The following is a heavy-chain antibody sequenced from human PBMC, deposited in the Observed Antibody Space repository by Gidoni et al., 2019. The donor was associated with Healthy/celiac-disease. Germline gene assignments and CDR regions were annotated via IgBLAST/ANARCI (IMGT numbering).Heavy chain of an antibody. CDR2: ISGSGGST. D-gene: IGHD3-22*01. CDR1: GFTFSSYA. J-gene: IGHJ3*02. V-gene: IGHV3-23*01. CDR3: AKVGHYYDSSADDAFDI. Sequence: EVQLLESGGGLVQPGGSLRLSCAASGFTFSSYAMRWVRQAPGKGLEWVSAISGSGGSTYYADSVKGRFTISRDNSKNTLYLQMNSLRAEDTAVYYCAKVGHYYDSSADDAFDIWGQGTMVTVSS.